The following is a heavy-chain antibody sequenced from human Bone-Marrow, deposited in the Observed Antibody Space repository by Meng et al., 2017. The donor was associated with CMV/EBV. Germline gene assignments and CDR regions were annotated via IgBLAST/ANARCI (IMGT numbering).Heavy chain of an antibody. J-gene: IGHJ6*02. D-gene: IGHD3-3*01. V-gene: IGHV3-23*01. CDR2: ISGSGGST. CDR3: AKDRSRRRYDFWSGYGDWDV. Sequence: GRSLRLSCAASGFTFSSYAMSWVRQAPGKGLEWVSAISGSGGSTYYADSVKGRFTISRDNSKNTLYLQMNSLRAEDTAVYYCAKDRSRRRYDFWSGYGDWDVWGQGTTVTVSS. CDR1: GFTFSSYA.